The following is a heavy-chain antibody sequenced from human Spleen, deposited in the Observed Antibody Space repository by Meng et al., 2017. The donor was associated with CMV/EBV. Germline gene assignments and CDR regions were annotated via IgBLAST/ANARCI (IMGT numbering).Heavy chain of an antibody. CDR1: GFTVNSNY. D-gene: IGHD6-6*01. CDR2: IYGDGRT. CDR3: ARDPGIEARDDY. Sequence: GGSLRLSCAASGFTVNSNYMSWVRQAPGKGLECLSVIYGDGRTFYADSVKGRFTISRDNSKNTLYLQMNSLRAEDTAVYYCARDPGIEARDDYWGQGTLVTVSS. J-gene: IGHJ4*02. V-gene: IGHV3-53*01.